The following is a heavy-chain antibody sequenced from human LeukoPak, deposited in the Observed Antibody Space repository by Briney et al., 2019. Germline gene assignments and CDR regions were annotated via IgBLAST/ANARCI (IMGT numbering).Heavy chain of an antibody. J-gene: IGHJ6*04. Sequence: SQTLSLTCAISGDSVSSNSAAWNWIRQSPSRGLEWLGRTYYRSKLYNDYAVSVKSRITINPDTSKNRFSLQLNSVTPEDTAVYYCARELLWFGELWGDYYYYGMDVWGKGTTVTVSS. CDR1: GDSVSSNSAA. CDR3: ARELLWFGELWGDYYYYGMDV. V-gene: IGHV6-1*01. D-gene: IGHD3-10*01. CDR2: TYYRSKLYN.